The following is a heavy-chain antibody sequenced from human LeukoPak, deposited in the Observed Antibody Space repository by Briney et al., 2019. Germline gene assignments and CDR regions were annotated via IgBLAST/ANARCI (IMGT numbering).Heavy chain of an antibody. Sequence: GASVKVSCEASGGTFSSYAISWVRQAPGQGLEWMGRIIPIFGTANYAQKFQGRVTITTDESTSTAYMELSSLRSEDTAVYYCARVYIVEQQLVGSNGAFDIWGQGTMVTVSS. J-gene: IGHJ3*02. D-gene: IGHD6-13*01. V-gene: IGHV1-69*05. CDR1: GGTFSSYA. CDR3: ARVYIVEQQLVGSNGAFDI. CDR2: IIPIFGTA.